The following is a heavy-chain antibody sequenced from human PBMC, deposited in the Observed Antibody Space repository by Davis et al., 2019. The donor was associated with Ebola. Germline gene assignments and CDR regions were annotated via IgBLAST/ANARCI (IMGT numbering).Heavy chain of an antibody. V-gene: IGHV3-66*01. CDR2: IYSGGST. J-gene: IGHJ6*02. Sequence: GESLKISCAASGFSFSYYWMHWVRQAPGKGLEWVSVIYSGGSTYYADSVKGRFTISRDNSKNTLYLQMNSLRAEDTAVYYCARDRRTRQGYYGMDVWGQGTTVTVSS. CDR1: GFSFSYYW. CDR3: ARDRRTRQGYYGMDV. D-gene: IGHD3/OR15-3a*01.